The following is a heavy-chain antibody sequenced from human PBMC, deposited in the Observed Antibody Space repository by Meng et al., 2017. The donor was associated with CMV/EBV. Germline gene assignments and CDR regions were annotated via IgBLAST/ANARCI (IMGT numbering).Heavy chain of an antibody. Sequence: ACVKKAVLSVKVSRKTSGGRFSTFAIRWVRQAPGEGLGWMGGIIPVFETANYAERFQDRVTITADDSTTTAYMELSSLRADDTALYFCARGGDSWYSDYWGQGTLVTVSS. J-gene: IGHJ4*02. CDR3: ARGGDSWYSDY. CDR2: IIPVFETA. V-gene: IGHV1-69*01. D-gene: IGHD1-26*01. CDR1: GGRFSTFA.